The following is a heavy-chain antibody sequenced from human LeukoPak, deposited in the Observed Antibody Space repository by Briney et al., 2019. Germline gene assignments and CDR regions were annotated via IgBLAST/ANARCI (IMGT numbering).Heavy chain of an antibody. D-gene: IGHD2-15*01. Sequence: PGGSLRLSRAASGFTFSSYWMHWVRQAPGKGLVWVSRINSDGSSTSYADSVKGRFTVSRDNAKNTLYLQMNSLRAEDTAVYYCARDHCSGGSCYVDYWGQGTLVTVSS. V-gene: IGHV3-74*01. J-gene: IGHJ4*02. CDR2: INSDGSST. CDR3: ARDHCSGGSCYVDY. CDR1: GFTFSSYW.